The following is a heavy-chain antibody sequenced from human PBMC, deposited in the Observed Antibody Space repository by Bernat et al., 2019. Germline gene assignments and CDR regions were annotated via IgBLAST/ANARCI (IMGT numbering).Heavy chain of an antibody. J-gene: IGHJ4*02. CDR2: ISYSGST. V-gene: IGHV4-39*01. Sequence: QVQLQESGPGLVKPSETLSLTCTVSGGSISSSSYYWGWIRQPPGKGLEWIGSISYSGSTYYNPSLKSRVTISVDTSKNQFSLKLSSVTAADTAVYYCARHPAGYGDPYYYFDYWGQGTLVTVSS. D-gene: IGHD4-17*01. CDR1: GGSISSSSYY. CDR3: ARHPAGYGDPYYYFDY.